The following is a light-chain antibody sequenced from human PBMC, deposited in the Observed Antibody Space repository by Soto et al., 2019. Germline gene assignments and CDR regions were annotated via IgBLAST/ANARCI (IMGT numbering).Light chain of an antibody. CDR3: QQSDRTPTP. CDR1: QSISNY. J-gene: IGKJ3*01. Sequence: DIQMTQSPSSLSEAVGDSVTITCRASQSISNYLNWYKQKPGNDPKLLIFSASSLQSGVPSRFRGSGSGTDFTLTIISLQPEDFAAYSCQQSDRTPTPFGPGTKVDI. CDR2: SAS. V-gene: IGKV1-39*01.